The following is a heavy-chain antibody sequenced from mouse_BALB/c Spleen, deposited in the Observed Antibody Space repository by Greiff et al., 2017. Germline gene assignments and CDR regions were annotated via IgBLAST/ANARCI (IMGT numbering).Heavy chain of an antibody. D-gene: IGHD1-1*02. J-gene: IGHJ4*01. Sequence: EVKLVESGGGLVQPGGSRKLSCAASGFTFSSFGMHWVRQAPEKGLEWVAYISSGSSTIYYADTVKGRFTISRDNPKNTLFLQMTSLRSEDTAMYYCAREDYGPMDYWGQGTSVTVSS. CDR3: AREDYGPMDY. CDR1: GFTFSSFG. CDR2: ISSGSSTI. V-gene: IGHV5-17*02.